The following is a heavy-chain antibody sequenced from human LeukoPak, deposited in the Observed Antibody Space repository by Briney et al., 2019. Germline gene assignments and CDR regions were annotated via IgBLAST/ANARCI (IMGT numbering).Heavy chain of an antibody. CDR1: GYTFTSYA. V-gene: IGHV1-3*01. Sequence: ASVKVSCKASGYTFTSYAMHWVRQAPGQRLKWMGWINAGNGNTKYSQKFQGRVTITRDTSASTAYMELSSLRSEDTAVYYCARGRDCSGGSCYRWWFDPWGQGTLVTVSS. D-gene: IGHD2-15*01. CDR3: ARGRDCSGGSCYRWWFDP. J-gene: IGHJ5*02. CDR2: INAGNGNT.